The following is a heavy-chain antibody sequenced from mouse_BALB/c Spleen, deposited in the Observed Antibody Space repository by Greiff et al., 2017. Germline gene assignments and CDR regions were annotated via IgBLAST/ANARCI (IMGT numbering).Heavy chain of an antibody. CDR2: ISNGGGST. Sequence: EVQVVESGGGLVQPGGSLKLSCAASGFTFSSYTMSWVRQTPEKRLEWVAYISNGGGSTYYPDTVKGRFTISRDNAKNTLYLQMSSLKSEDTAMYYCARPEFITTASFAYWGQGTLVTVSA. D-gene: IGHD1-2*01. CDR1: GFTFSSYT. J-gene: IGHJ3*01. CDR3: ARPEFITTASFAY. V-gene: IGHV5-12-2*01.